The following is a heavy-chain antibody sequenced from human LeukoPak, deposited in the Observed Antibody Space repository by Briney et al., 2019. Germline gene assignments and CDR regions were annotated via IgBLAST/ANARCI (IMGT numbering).Heavy chain of an antibody. CDR2: ISGSGRST. CDR3: VKASSSSWSSFDY. Sequence: HTGGSLRLSCAASESTFITYAMNWVRQAPGKGLEWVATISGSGRSTYYADSVKGRFTISRDNSKHTLFLQMASLRAEDTAVYYCVKASSSSWSSFDYWGQGTLVTVSS. V-gene: IGHV3-23*01. J-gene: IGHJ4*02. CDR1: ESTFITYA. D-gene: IGHD6-13*01.